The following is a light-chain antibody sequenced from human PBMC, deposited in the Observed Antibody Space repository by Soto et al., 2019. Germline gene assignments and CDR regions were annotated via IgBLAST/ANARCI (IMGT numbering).Light chain of an antibody. J-gene: IGKJ3*01. CDR3: QQYNSYSS. V-gene: IGKV1-5*03. CDR2: KAS. CDR1: QNITRW. Sequence: DIQMTQSPSSLPASVGDRVTITCRASQNITRWLAWYQQKPGKAPKLLIYKASNLGGGVPSRFSGDGSGTEFTLTISSLQPEDSATYYCQQYNSYSSFGPGTKVDIK.